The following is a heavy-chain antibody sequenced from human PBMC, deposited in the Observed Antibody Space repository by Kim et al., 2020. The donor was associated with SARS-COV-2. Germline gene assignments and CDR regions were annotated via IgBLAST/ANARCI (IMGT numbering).Heavy chain of an antibody. D-gene: IGHD3-3*01. Sequence: VKGRFTISRDDSKNTLYLQMNSLKTEDTAVYYCTTDYPSFWSGYSYGMDVWGQGTTVTVSS. V-gene: IGHV3-15*01. J-gene: IGHJ6*02. CDR3: TTDYPSFWSGYSYGMDV.